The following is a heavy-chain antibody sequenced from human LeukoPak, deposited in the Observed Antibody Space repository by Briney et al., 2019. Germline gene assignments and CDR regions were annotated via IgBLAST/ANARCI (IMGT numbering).Heavy chain of an antibody. D-gene: IGHD3-10*01. CDR3: AREGMMDAFDI. Sequence: GGSLRLSCAASEFTFSSYDMHWVRQGTGKGLEWVSAIDTAGYTYYPGSVKGRFTISRENAKNSLYLQMNSLRAGDTAVYYCAREGMMDAFDIWGQGTMVTVSS. CDR2: IDTAGYT. V-gene: IGHV3-13*01. CDR1: EFTFSSYD. J-gene: IGHJ3*02.